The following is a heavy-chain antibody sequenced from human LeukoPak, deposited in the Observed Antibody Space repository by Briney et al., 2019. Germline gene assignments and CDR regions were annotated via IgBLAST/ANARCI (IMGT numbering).Heavy chain of an antibody. CDR3: AITKHRRIVVAGGYYYYYGMDV. CDR1: GGSFSGYY. CDR2: INHSGST. D-gene: IGHD6-19*01. J-gene: IGHJ6*02. V-gene: IGHV4-34*01. Sequence: SETLSLTCAVYGGSFSGYYWSWSRQPPGKGLEWIGEINHSGSTNYNPSLKSRVTISVDTSKNQFSLKLSSVTAADTAVYYCAITKHRRIVVAGGYYYYYGMDVWGQGTTVTASS.